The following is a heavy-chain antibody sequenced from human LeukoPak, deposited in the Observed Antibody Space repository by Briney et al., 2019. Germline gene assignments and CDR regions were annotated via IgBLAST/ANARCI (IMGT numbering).Heavy chain of an antibody. CDR2: IKEDGTEK. CDR1: GFAFSTSW. J-gene: IGHJ4*02. Sequence: GGSLRLSCAASGFAFSTSWMSWVRQTPGKGLEWVADIKEDGTEKDYVDSVKGRFTVSRDNAENSLYLQMNSLRVDDMAVYYCARDPLNGALDYWGQGTLVTVSS. D-gene: IGHD4-17*01. CDR3: ARDPLNGALDY. V-gene: IGHV3-7*01.